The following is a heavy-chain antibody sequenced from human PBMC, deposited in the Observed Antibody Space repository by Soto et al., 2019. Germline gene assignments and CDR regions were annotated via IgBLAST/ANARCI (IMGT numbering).Heavy chain of an antibody. CDR3: ARQLTHYFYGMDD. J-gene: IGHJ6*02. CDR1: GGSISSYY. CDR2: IYYSGST. Sequence: SETLSLTCTVSGGSISSYYWSWIRQPPGKGLEWIGYIYYSGSTNYNPSLKSRVTISVDTSKNQFSLKLSSVTAADTAVYYCARQLTHYFYGMDDWGQGTMVTVSS. V-gene: IGHV4-59*01. D-gene: IGHD6-13*01.